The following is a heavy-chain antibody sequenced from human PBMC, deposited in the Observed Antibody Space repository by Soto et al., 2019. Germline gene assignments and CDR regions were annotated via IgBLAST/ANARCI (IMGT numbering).Heavy chain of an antibody. D-gene: IGHD3-16*01. V-gene: IGHV3-23*01. CDR3: AKADMFTFWGVMHY. CDR1: GFTFNSYA. J-gene: IGHJ4*02. CDR2: MGGSGGST. Sequence: EVPLLESGGGLVQPGGSLRLSCAASGFTFNSYAMSWVRQGPGKGLELVSGMGGSGGSTYYADSGKARFTIARDNSKNTMYLQMNSLRAEDTAVYDCAKADMFTFWGVMHYWCKGALVTVSS.